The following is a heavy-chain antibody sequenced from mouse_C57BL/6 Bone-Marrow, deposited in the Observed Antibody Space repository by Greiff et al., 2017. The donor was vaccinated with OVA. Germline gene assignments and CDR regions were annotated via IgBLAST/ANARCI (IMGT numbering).Heavy chain of an antibody. CDR3: AIYDYDDYAMDY. D-gene: IGHD2-4*01. V-gene: IGHV1-64*01. CDR2: IHPNSGST. J-gene: IGHJ4*01. Sequence: VQLKQPGAELVKPGASVKLSCKASGYTFTSYWMHWVKQRPGQGLEWIGMIHPNSGSTNYNEKFKSKATLTVDKSSSTAYMQLSSLTSEDSAVYYCAIYDYDDYAMDYWGQGTSVTVSS. CDR1: GYTFTSYW.